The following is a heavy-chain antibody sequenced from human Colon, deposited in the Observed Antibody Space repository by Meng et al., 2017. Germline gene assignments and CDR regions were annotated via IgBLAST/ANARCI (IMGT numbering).Heavy chain of an antibody. V-gene: IGHV1-8*01. CDR2: MNPKNGDT. Sequence: QVQLVQSGAEVKKPGASVKVSCKASGYTFINLDINWLRQANGQGLEWMGWMNPKNGDTGYAQEFQGRLTMTRDTSTSTAYMELSNLRSEDTAIYYCARGVDAGVDYWGQGTLVTVSS. J-gene: IGHJ4*02. CDR3: ARGVDAGVDY. D-gene: IGHD5-24*01. CDR1: GYTFINLD.